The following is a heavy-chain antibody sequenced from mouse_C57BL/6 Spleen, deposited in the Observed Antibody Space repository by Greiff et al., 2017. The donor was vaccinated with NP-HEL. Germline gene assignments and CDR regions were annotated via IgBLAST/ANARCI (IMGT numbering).Heavy chain of an antibody. CDR2: ISSGSSTI. V-gene: IGHV5-17*01. CDR1: GFTFSDYG. D-gene: IGHD1-1*01. J-gene: IGHJ1*03. CDR3: ARVDYYGSSYWYFDV. Sequence: EVQLVESGGGLVKPGGSLKLSCAASGFTFSDYGMHWVRQAPEKGLEWVAYISSGSSTIYYADTVKGRFTISRDNAKNTLFLQMTSLRSEDTAMYYCARVDYYGSSYWYFDVWGTGTTVTVSS.